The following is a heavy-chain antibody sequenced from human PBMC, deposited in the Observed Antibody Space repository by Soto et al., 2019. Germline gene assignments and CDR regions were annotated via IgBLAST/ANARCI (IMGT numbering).Heavy chain of an antibody. Sequence: QVQLVESGGGVVQPGRSLRLSCAASGFPFTSYGMHWVREGPDRGREGVAFISYEGSDKYYADSVKGRFTISRDNSKNTLYLQMNGLRPEDTALYYCVGGQYYFDYRGQGTLVILSA. V-gene: IGHV3-30*03. CDR1: GFPFTSYG. CDR3: VGGQYYFDY. D-gene: IGHD3-10*01. CDR2: ISYEGSDK. J-gene: IGHJ4*02.